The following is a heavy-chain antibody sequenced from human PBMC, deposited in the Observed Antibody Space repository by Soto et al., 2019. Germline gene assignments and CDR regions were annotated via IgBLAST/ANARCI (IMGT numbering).Heavy chain of an antibody. Sequence: GGSLRLSCAASGFTFSESAMHWVRQASGKGLEWVGRIRNKDNNYATAYTASVKGRFTISRDDSKNTVYLQMNSLKIDDTAVYYCAKDLHYYDSSAPDYWGQGTLVTVSS. D-gene: IGHD3-22*01. CDR2: IRNKDNNYAT. J-gene: IGHJ4*02. V-gene: IGHV3-73*01. CDR1: GFTFSESA. CDR3: AKDLHYYDSSAPDY.